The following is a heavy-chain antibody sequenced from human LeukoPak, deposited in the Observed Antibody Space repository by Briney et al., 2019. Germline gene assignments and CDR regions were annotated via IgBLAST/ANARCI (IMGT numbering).Heavy chain of an antibody. CDR1: GFTFSSYA. V-gene: IGHV3-23*01. CDR2: ISGSGGST. D-gene: IGHD4-17*01. J-gene: IGHJ4*02. CDR3: AKARTTVTTWFYFDY. Sequence: GGSLRLSCAASGFTFSSYAMSWVRQAPGKGLEWVSGISGSGGSTFYADSVKGRFTISRDNSNNTLYLQMNSLRAEDTAVYYCAKARTTVTTWFYFDYWGQGTLVTVSS.